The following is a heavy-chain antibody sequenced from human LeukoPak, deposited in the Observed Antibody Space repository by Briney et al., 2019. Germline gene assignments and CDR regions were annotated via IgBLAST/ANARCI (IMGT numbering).Heavy chain of an antibody. Sequence: GASVKVSCKASGGTFSSYAISWVRQAPGQGLEWMGGIIPIFGTANYAQKFQGRVTITADESTSTAYMELSSLRSEDTAVYYCARALGYCSGGSCYGYYYYGMDVWGQGTTVTVSS. D-gene: IGHD2-15*01. CDR1: GGTFSSYA. J-gene: IGHJ6*02. CDR3: ARALGYCSGGSCYGYYYYGMDV. V-gene: IGHV1-69*13. CDR2: IIPIFGTA.